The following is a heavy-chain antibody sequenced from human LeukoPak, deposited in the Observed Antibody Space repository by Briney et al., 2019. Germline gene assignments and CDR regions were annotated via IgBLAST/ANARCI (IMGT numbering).Heavy chain of an antibody. CDR1: GYTFTSRG. V-gene: IGHV1-18*04. D-gene: IGHD6-19*01. Sequence: GASVKVSCKASGYTFTSRGFSWVRQAPGQGLEWMGWTNADNGNTNYAQKLQGRVTMTTDTSTSTAYMELRSLRSDDTAVYYCARDEISGGWYNHWGQGTLVTVSS. CDR2: TNADNGNT. CDR3: ARDEISGGWYNH. J-gene: IGHJ1*01.